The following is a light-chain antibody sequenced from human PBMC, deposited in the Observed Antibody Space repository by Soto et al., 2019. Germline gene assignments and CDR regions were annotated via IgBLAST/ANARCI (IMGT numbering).Light chain of an antibody. CDR1: QTLRRTY. V-gene: IGKV3-11*01. CDR2: GAS. CDR3: QQRYNWPIT. Sequence: EIVLMQSPGTLSLSPGERATLSCRASQTLRRTYIAWYQQKPGQAPRVLIYGASKRATGIPARFSGSGSGTDFTLTISSLEPEDFSVYYCQQRYNWPITFGQGTRLEIK. J-gene: IGKJ5*01.